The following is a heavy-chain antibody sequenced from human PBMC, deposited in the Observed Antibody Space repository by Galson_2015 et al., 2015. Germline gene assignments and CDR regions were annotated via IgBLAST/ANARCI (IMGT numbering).Heavy chain of an antibody. J-gene: IGHJ6*02. V-gene: IGHV7-4-1*02. CDR1: GYTFTSYA. D-gene: IGHD3-10*01. Sequence: SVKVSCKASGYTFTSYAMNWVRQAPGQGLEWMGWINTNTGNPTYAQGFTGRFVFSLDTSVSTAYLQISSLKAEDTAVYYCARDSNYGSGSYYNAPNYYHYYGMDVWGQGTTVTVSS. CDR2: INTNTGNP. CDR3: ARDSNYGSGSYYNAPNYYHYYGMDV.